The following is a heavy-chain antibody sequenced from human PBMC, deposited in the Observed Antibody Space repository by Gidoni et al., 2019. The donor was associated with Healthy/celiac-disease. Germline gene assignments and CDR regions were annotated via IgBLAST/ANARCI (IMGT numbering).Heavy chain of an antibody. D-gene: IGHD6-19*01. V-gene: IGHV3-15*01. CDR2: IKSKTDGGTT. Sequence: EVQLVESGGGLVKPGFTFSNAWMSWVRQAPGKGLEWVGRIKSKTDGGTTDYAAPVKGRFTISRDDSKNTLYLQMNSLKTEDTAVYYCTTDIAVAGRDEFDYWGQGTLVTVSS. CDR3: TTDIAVAGRDEFDY. CDR1: FTFSNAW. J-gene: IGHJ4*02.